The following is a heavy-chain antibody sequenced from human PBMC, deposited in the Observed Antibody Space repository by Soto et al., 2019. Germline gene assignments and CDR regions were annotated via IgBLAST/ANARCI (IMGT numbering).Heavy chain of an antibody. CDR1: GGTFSSYA. D-gene: IGHD1-7*01. CDR3: ARRPGTTNYYYGMDV. J-gene: IGHJ6*02. Sequence: VASVKVSCKASGGTFSSYAISWVRQAPGQGLEWMGGIIPIFGTANYAQKFQGRVTITADKSTSTAYMELSSLRSEDTAVYYCARRPGTTNYYYGMDVWGQGTTVTVSS. V-gene: IGHV1-69*06. CDR2: IIPIFGTA.